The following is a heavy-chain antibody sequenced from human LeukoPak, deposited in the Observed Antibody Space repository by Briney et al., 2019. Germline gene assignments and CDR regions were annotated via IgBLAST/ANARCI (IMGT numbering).Heavy chain of an antibody. D-gene: IGHD2-15*01. CDR3: ARDCIGCHGFDY. J-gene: IGHJ4*02. CDR1: GYTFINYG. Sequence: GASVKVSCKASGYTFINYGISWVRQAPGQGLEGMGWVSAYADNTNYVQKFQGRVTMTTDTSTSTAYMELRSLRSDDTAIYYCARDCIGCHGFDYWGQGTLVTVSS. V-gene: IGHV1-18*01. CDR2: VSAYADNT.